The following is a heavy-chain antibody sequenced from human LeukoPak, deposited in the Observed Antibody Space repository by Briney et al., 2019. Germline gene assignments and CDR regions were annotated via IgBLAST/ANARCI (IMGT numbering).Heavy chain of an antibody. CDR3: ARDCRSTNCYKVFDY. D-gene: IGHD2-2*02. CDR2: ISAYNGNT. V-gene: IGHV1-18*01. CDR1: DYTFTDYG. Sequence: GSVKVSCKASDYTFTDYGISWVRQAPGKGREWVGWISAYNGNTNYAQTVQGRVTMTTDTSTSTAYMELTSLRSDDTAVYYCARDCRSTNCYKVFDYWGQGTPVTVSS. J-gene: IGHJ4*02.